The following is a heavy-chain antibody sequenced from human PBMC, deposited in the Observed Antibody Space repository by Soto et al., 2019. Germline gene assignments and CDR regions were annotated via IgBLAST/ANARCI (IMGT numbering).Heavy chain of an antibody. CDR1: GYTFTSYA. D-gene: IGHD6-13*01. CDR3: ARGAAAGHWGWFDP. J-gene: IGHJ5*02. V-gene: IGHV1-3*05. Sequence: QVQLVQSGAEEKKPGASVKVSCKASGYTFTSYAMHWVRQAPGQRLEWMGWINAGNGNTKYSQKFQGRVTITRDTSASTAYMELSSLRSEDTAVYYCARGAAAGHWGWFDPWGQGTLVTVSS. CDR2: INAGNGNT.